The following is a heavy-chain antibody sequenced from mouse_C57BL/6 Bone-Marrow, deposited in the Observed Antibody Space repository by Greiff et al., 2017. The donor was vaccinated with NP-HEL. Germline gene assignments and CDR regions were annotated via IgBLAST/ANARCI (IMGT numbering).Heavy chain of an antibody. CDR3: ARFWDGY. CDR1: GYSITSGYD. CDR2: RSYDGSN. D-gene: IGHD4-1*01. V-gene: IGHV3-6*01. Sequence: DVKLQESGPGLVKPSQSLSLTCSVTGYSITSGYDWNWIRQFPGNKLEWMGDRSYDGSNNYIPSLKNRISITRDTSKNQFFLKLNSVTTEDTATYYGARFWDGYWGQGTTLTVSS. J-gene: IGHJ2*01.